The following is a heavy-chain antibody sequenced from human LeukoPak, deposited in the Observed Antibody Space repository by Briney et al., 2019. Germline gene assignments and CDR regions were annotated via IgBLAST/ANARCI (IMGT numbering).Heavy chain of an antibody. Sequence: SQTLSLTCAISGDSVFSNSVSWNWIRQFPSRGLEWLGRTYYKSKWYNDYAVSVKSRVTINPDTSNNQFSLQLNFVTPDDTAVYYCVRQYLALDYWDQGTLVTVSS. D-gene: IGHD4-11*01. CDR3: VRQYLALDY. CDR2: TYYKSKWYN. V-gene: IGHV6-1*01. J-gene: IGHJ4*02. CDR1: GDSVFSNSVS.